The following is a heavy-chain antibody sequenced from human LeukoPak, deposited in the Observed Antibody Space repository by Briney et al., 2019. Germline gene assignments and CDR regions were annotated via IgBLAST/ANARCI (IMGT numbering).Heavy chain of an antibody. CDR1: GFTFSSYS. CDR3: ARDMYYYDSSGFDY. Sequence: GRSLRLSCAASGFTFSSYSMNWVRQAPGKGLEWVSSISSSSSYIYYADSVKGRFTISRDNAKNSLYLQMNSLRAEDTAVYYCARDMYYYDSSGFDYWGQGTLVTVSS. CDR2: ISSSSSYI. J-gene: IGHJ4*02. D-gene: IGHD3-22*01. V-gene: IGHV3-21*01.